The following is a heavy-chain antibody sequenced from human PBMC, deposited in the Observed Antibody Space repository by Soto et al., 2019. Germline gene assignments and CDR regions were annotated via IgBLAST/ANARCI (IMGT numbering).Heavy chain of an antibody. CDR3: ARRSSGWYFDY. D-gene: IGHD6-19*01. J-gene: IGHJ4*02. V-gene: IGHV3-23*01. CDR2: ISGSGGST. Sequence: EVQLLESGGGLVQPGGSLRLSCEASGFTFSSYAMSWVRQAPGKGLEWVSAISGSGGSTYYADSVKGRFTISRDNSKNTLYLQTNSLRAEDTAVYYCARRSSGWYFDYWGQGTLVTVSS. CDR1: GFTFSSYA.